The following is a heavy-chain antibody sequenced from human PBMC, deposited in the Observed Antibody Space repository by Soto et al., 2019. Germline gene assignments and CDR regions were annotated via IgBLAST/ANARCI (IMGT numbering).Heavy chain of an antibody. V-gene: IGHV3-30-3*01. CDR2: ISYDGVTT. CDR1: GFTLSSHA. Sequence: QVQLVESGGGVVQPGRSLRLSCAASGFTLSSHAMHWVRQAPGKGLEWLSIISYDGVTTYDADSVKGRFTISRDNTKNTLYLQMNSLRTDDTAVYFCARHWASTVTTSDWFDPWGQGTLVSVSS. D-gene: IGHD4-17*01. J-gene: IGHJ5*02. CDR3: ARHWASTVTTSDWFDP.